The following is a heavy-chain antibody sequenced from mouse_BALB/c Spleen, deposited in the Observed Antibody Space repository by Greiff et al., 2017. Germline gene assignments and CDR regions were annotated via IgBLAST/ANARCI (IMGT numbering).Heavy chain of an antibody. V-gene: IGHV5-6-5*01. Sequence: DVKLVESGGGLVKPGGSLKLSCAASGFTFSSYAMSWVRQTPEKRLEWVASISSGGSTYYPDSVKGRFTISRDNARNILYLQMSSLRSEDTAMYYCASGYYYGTLFDYWGQGTTLTVSS. CDR1: GFTFSSYA. J-gene: IGHJ2*01. CDR2: ISSGGST. D-gene: IGHD1-1*01. CDR3: ASGYYYGTLFDY.